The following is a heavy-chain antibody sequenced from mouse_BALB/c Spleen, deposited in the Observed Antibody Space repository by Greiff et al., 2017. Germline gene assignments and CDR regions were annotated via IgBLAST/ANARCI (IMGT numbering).Heavy chain of an antibody. CDR2: IDPSDSYT. J-gene: IGHJ2*01. CDR3: TRKGRRNFDY. Sequence: QVQLQQPGAELVKPGASVKMSCKASGYTFTSYWMHWVKQRPGQGLEWIGVIDPSDSYTSYNQKFKGKATLTVDTSSSTAYMQLSSLTSEDSAVYYCTRKGRRNFDYWGQGTTLTVSS. CDR1: GYTFTSYW. V-gene: IGHV1S127*01. D-gene: IGHD1-1*01.